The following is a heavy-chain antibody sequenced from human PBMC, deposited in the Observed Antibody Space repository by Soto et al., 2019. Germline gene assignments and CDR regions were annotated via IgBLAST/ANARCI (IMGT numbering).Heavy chain of an antibody. D-gene: IGHD6-13*01. J-gene: IGHJ5*02. V-gene: IGHV4-31*03. CDR2: IYYSGST. CDR3: AREVRVAAAGTEWFDP. Sequence: PSETLSLTCTVSGGSISSGGYYWSWIRQHPGKGLEWIGYIYYSGSTYYNPSLKSRVTISVDTSKNQFSLKLSSVTAADTAVYYCAREVRVAAAGTEWFDPWGQGTLVTVSS. CDR1: GGSISSGGYY.